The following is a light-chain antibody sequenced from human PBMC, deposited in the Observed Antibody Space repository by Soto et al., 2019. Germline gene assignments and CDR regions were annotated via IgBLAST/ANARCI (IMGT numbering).Light chain of an antibody. CDR1: SSDVGGYNY. V-gene: IGLV2-14*01. Sequence: QPALAQPASVSGSPAQSITISCTGTSSDVGGYNYVSWYQQHPGKAPKLMIYEVSNRPSGVSNRFSGSKSGNTASLTISGLQAEDEADYYCSSYTSSSTRVFGTGTKV. CDR2: EVS. CDR3: SSYTSSSTRV. J-gene: IGLJ1*01.